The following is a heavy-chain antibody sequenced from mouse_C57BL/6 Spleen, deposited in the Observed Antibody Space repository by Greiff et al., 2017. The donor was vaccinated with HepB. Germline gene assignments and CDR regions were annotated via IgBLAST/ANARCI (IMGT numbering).Heavy chain of an antibody. CDR3: ARNGSPIYYAMDY. V-gene: IGHV3-6*01. D-gene: IGHD1-1*01. CDR1: GYSITSGYY. Sequence: EVQLQESGPGLVKPSQSLSLTCSVTGYSITSGYYWNWIRQFPGNKLEWMGYISYDGSNNYNPSLKNRISITRDTSKNQFFLKLNSVTTEDTATYYCARNGSPIYYAMDYWGQGTSVTVSS. CDR2: ISYDGSN. J-gene: IGHJ4*01.